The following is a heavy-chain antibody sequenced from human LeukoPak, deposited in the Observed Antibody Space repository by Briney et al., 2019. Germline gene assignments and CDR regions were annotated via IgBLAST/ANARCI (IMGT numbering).Heavy chain of an antibody. CDR1: GGSISSGGYS. V-gene: IGHV4-30-2*01. CDR3: ARCSAYGGKKYFDY. J-gene: IGHJ4*02. Sequence: NPSETLSLTCAVSGGSISSGGYSWSWIRQPPGKGLEWIGEINHSGSTNYNPSLKSRVTISVDTSKNQFSLKLSSVTAADTAVYYCARCSAYGGKKYFDYWGQGTLVTVSS. CDR2: INHSGST. D-gene: IGHD4-23*01.